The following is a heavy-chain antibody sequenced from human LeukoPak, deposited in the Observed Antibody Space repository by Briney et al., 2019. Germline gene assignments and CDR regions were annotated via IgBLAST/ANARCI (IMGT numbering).Heavy chain of an antibody. CDR3: ARISIEAAAGTAWFDP. Sequence: SETRSLTCTVSGGSISSYYWSWIRQPPGKGLEWIGYIYYSGSTNYNPSLKSRVTIAVDTSKNQFSLKLSSVTAADTAVYYCARISIEAAAGTAWFDPWGQGTLVTVSS. V-gene: IGHV4-59*12. D-gene: IGHD6-13*01. CDR1: GGSISSYY. J-gene: IGHJ5*02. CDR2: IYYSGST.